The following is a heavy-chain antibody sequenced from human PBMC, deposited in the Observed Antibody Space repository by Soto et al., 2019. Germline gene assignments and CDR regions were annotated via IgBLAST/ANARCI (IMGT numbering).Heavy chain of an antibody. CDR3: ARVTLKAGNWFDP. Sequence: VAPVKVSCKASGYTFTDYFIHWVRQAPGQGFEWMGWINPKSRGTTYAQKFQGRVTMTRDTSNSTAYMELRGLRSDDTAVYYCARVTLKAGNWFDPWGQGTLVTVSS. V-gene: IGHV1-2*02. CDR1: GYTFTDYF. J-gene: IGHJ5*02. CDR2: INPKSRGT.